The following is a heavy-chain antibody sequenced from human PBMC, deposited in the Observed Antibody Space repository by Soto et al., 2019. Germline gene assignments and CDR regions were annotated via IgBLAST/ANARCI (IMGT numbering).Heavy chain of an antibody. Sequence: ASVKVSCKASGLTFTNSAVQWVRQARGQRLEWIGWIVVGSGNTNYAQKFQERVTITRDMSTSTAYMELSSLRSEDTAVYYCARAPRLTVSFDYWGQGTLVTVSS. CDR2: IVVGSGNT. CDR1: GLTFTNSA. V-gene: IGHV1-58*01. J-gene: IGHJ4*02. CDR3: ARAPRLTVSFDY. D-gene: IGHD4-17*01.